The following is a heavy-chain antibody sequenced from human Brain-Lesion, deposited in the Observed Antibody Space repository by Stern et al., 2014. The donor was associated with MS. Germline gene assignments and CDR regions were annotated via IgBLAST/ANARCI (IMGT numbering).Heavy chain of an antibody. CDR2: INPKSGDT. Sequence: QVQLVQSGAEVKKPGASVKVSCKASGYTFTGYYMHWVRQAPGPGLEWMGWINPKSGDTIYAQKFQGWVTMTRDTSINTAYMELSRLRSDDTAVYYCATYYYDSTGYNDFWGQGTLVTVSS. J-gene: IGHJ4*02. V-gene: IGHV1-2*04. CDR3: ATYYYDSTGYNDF. CDR1: GYTFTGYY. D-gene: IGHD3-22*01.